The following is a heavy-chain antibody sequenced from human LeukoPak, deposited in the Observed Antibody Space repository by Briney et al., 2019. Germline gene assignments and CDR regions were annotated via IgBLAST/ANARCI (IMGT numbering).Heavy chain of an antibody. CDR1: GFTVSSNY. V-gene: IGHV3-30-3*01. D-gene: IGHD6-13*01. J-gene: IGHJ4*02. Sequence: GGSLRLSCAASGFTVSSNYMSWVRQAPGKGLEWVAVISYDGSNKYYADSVKGRFTISRDNSKNTLYLQMNSLRAEDTAVYYCARSFGIAAADFDYWGQGTLVTVSS. CDR3: ARSFGIAAADFDY. CDR2: ISYDGSNK.